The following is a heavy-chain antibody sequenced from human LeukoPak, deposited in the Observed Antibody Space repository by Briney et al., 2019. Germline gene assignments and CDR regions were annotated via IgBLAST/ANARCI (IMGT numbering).Heavy chain of an antibody. CDR3: ARPRRMYGSGSYAFDI. Sequence: GGSLRLSCAATGFTVSSNYMSWVRQAPGKGLEWVANIKQDGSEKYYVDSVKGRFTISRDNAKKSLYLQMNSLRADDTAVYYCARPRRMYGSGSYAFDIWGQGTMVTVSS. CDR2: IKQDGSEK. CDR1: GFTVSSNY. D-gene: IGHD3-10*01. V-gene: IGHV3-7*01. J-gene: IGHJ3*02.